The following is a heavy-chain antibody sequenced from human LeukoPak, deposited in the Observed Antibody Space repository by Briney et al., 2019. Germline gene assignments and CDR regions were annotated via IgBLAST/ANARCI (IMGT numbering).Heavy chain of an antibody. D-gene: IGHD6-13*01. CDR2: IFYSGST. CDR1: GGSISSNSYY. V-gene: IGHV4-39*01. CDR3: ARLGPGYSSTWSNDAFAI. J-gene: IGHJ3*02. Sequence: SETLSLTCTVSGGSISSNSYYWGWFRQPPGKGLEWIGNIFYSGSTYYHPSLKSRVTISVDTSKNQFSLKLSSVTAADTAVYYCARLGPGYSSTWSNDAFAIWGQGTVVTVSS.